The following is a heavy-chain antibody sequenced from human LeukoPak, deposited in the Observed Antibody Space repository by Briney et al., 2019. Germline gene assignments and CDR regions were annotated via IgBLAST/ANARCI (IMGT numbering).Heavy chain of an antibody. CDR3: ARVGCSSTSCHARSVAFDI. J-gene: IGHJ3*02. CDR2: IYNSRST. V-gene: IGHV4-59*01. Sequence: SETLSLSCTVSGGSISSYYWSWIRQPPGKGLEWIWYIYNSRSTKYNPSPKSRVTTSVDTTKNQFSLKLSSVTAADTAVYYCARVGCSSTSCHARSVAFDIWGEGTMVTVSS. D-gene: IGHD2-2*01. CDR1: GGSISSYY.